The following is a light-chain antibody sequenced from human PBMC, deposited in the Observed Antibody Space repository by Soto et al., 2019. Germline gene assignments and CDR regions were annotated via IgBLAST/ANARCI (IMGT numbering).Light chain of an antibody. CDR3: QQYDTNSYT. Sequence: DIQMTQSPSTLSASVGDKVTITCRASQSISIWLAWYQQKPGKAPKLLIYKASSLESGVPSRFSGSGSGTEFTLTISSLQPDDFATYYCQQYDTNSYTFGQGTKLEIK. CDR1: QSISIW. CDR2: KAS. V-gene: IGKV1-5*03. J-gene: IGKJ2*01.